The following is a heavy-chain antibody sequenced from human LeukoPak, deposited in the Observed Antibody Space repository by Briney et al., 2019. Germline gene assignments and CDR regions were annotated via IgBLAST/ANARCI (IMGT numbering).Heavy chain of an antibody. V-gene: IGHV4-59*12. CDR3: AREVDAAAAYNWFDP. D-gene: IGHD2-2*01. J-gene: IGHJ5*02. CDR1: GGSISSYY. CDR2: IYYSGST. Sequence: PSETLSLTCTVSGGSISSYYWSWIRQPPGKGLEWIGTIYYSGSTYYKPSLKRRVTISVDTSKNQFSLKLSSVTAADTAVYYCAREVDAAAAYNWFDPWGQGTLVTVSS.